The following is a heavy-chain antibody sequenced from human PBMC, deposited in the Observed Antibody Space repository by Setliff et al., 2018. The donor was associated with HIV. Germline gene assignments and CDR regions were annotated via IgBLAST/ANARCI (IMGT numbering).Heavy chain of an antibody. D-gene: IGHD6-19*01. Sequence: GASVKVSCKASGYTFTGYSIHWVRQAPGQGLEWMGWIKPNSGVTNFAQKFQGRVTMTRDTSTSTVYMDLRNLRSEDTAVYYCARNQGDSSGWYAGGYWGHGTLVTVSS. CDR1: GYTFTGYS. CDR2: IKPNSGVT. CDR3: ARNQGDSSGWYAGGY. J-gene: IGHJ4*01. V-gene: IGHV1-2*02.